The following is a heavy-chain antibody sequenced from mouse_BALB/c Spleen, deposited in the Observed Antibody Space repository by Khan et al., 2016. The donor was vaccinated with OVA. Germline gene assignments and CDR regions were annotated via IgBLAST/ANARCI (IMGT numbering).Heavy chain of an antibody. CDR2: ISSDGDYT. V-gene: IGHV5-9-3*01. J-gene: IGHJ3*01. D-gene: IGHD2-1*01. CDR1: GFTFSTYA. Sequence: GVSGFTFSTYAMSWVRQTPEKRLEWVATISSDGDYTYYPDNVTGRFTISRDNAKNTLYLQMSSLRSEDTAMYYCARSPYGNFAYWGQGTLVTVSA. CDR3: ARSPYGNFAY.